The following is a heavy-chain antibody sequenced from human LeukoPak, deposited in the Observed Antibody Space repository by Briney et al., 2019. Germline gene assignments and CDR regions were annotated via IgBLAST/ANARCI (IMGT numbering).Heavy chain of an antibody. CDR2: IYYSGST. D-gene: IGHD6-13*01. V-gene: IGHV4-30-4*08. CDR1: GGSISSGDYY. Sequence: SETLSLTCTVSGGSISSGDYYWSWIRQPPGKGLEWIGYIYYSGSTYYNPSLKSRVTISVDTSKNQFSLKLSSVTAADTAVYYCARESSNSWTAEGYWGQGTLVTVSS. J-gene: IGHJ4*02. CDR3: ARESSNSWTAEGY.